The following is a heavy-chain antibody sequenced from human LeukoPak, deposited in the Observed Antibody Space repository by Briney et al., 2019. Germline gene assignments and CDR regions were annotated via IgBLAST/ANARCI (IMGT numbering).Heavy chain of an antibody. Sequence: GGSLRLSCAASGFTFSSYGMHWVRQAPGKGLEWVSGINWNGGSIGYADSVKGRFTISRDNAKNSLYLQINSLRAEDTALYYCARADKDGYGFFGFDYWGQGTLVTVSS. V-gene: IGHV3-20*04. CDR1: GFTFSSYG. J-gene: IGHJ4*02. CDR3: ARADKDGYGFFGFDY. D-gene: IGHD5-18*01. CDR2: INWNGGSI.